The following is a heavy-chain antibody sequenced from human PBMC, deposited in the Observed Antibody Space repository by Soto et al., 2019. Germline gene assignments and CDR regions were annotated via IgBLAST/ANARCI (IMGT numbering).Heavy chain of an antibody. J-gene: IGHJ3*02. CDR3: ATPYNWKIHYAFER. CDR2: ISAYNGNT. D-gene: IGHD1-20*01. Sequence: ASVKVSCKASGYTFTSYGISWVRQAPGQGLEWMGWISAYNGNTNYAQKLQGRVTMTTDTSTSTAYMELRSLRSDDTAVYYCATPYNWKIHYAFERWGQGKLVTV. V-gene: IGHV1-18*01. CDR1: GYTFTSYG.